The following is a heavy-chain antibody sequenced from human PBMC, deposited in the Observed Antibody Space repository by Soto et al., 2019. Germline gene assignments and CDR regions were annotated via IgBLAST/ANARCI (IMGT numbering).Heavy chain of an antibody. Sequence: EVQLVESGGGLVQPGGSLRLSCAASGFSFSSYSMNWVRQAPGKGLEWVSYISGGGGTTHYADSVKGRFTISRDNAKKSLYLQLSSLRDVDTAVYYCARDPMSGSQKLYFDYWGQGTLVTVSS. CDR1: GFSFSSYS. CDR2: ISGGGGTT. V-gene: IGHV3-48*02. CDR3: ARDPMSGSQKLYFDY. J-gene: IGHJ4*02. D-gene: IGHD1-26*01.